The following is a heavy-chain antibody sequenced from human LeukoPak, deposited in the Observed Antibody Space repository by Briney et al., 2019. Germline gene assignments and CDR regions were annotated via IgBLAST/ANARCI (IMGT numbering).Heavy chain of an antibody. CDR1: GFTFSDYY. CDR2: ISSSSSYT. D-gene: IGHD2-2*01. Sequence: PGGSLRLSCAASGFTFSDYYMSWIRQAPGKGLEWVSYISSSSSYTNYADSVKGRFTISRDNAKNSLYLQMSSLRAEDTAVYYCARVGYCSSTSCYERDYYYYGMDVWGKGTTVTVSS. V-gene: IGHV3-11*06. J-gene: IGHJ6*04. CDR3: ARVGYCSSTSCYERDYYYYGMDV.